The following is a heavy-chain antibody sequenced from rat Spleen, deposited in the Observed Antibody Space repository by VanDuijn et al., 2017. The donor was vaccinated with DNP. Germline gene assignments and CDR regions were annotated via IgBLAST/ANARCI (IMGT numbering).Heavy chain of an antibody. J-gene: IGHJ4*01. CDR1: AYTFTSYY. D-gene: IGHD1-4*01. CDR3: ARDFGYNLWVMDA. V-gene: IGHV1-43*01. CDR2: VNTGSGGS. Sequence: QVQLQQSGAELAKPGSSVKISCKASAYTFTSYYISWIKQTTGQGLDYIGYVNTGSGGSRLNEKFKAKATLTVDRSSSTAFMQFSSLAPDDSAVYYCARDFGYNLWVMDAWGQGTSVTVSS.